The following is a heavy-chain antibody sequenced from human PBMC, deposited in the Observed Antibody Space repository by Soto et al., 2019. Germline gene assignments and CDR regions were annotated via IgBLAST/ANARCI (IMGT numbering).Heavy chain of an antibody. J-gene: IGHJ6*02. D-gene: IGHD5-18*01. CDR1: GDSINNYF. CDR2: ISYSGST. Sequence: QVQLQESGPGLVKPSETMSLTCTISGDSINNYFWNWIRQTPGKGLERIGYISYSGSTSYKPTLPSRVTISTDSFKNHSSRKQGSVMAADTGVKDGERAGQSDTGSGLDVWGQGTTVTVSS. V-gene: IGHV4-59*01. CDR3: ERAGQSDTGSGLDV.